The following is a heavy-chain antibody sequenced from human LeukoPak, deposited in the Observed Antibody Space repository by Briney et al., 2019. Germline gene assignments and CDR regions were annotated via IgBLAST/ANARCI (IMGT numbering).Heavy chain of an antibody. D-gene: IGHD2-15*01. Sequence: SETLSLTCAVYGGSFSGYYWSWIRQPPGKGLEWIGEINHSGSTNYNPSLKSRVTISVDTSKNQFSLKLSSVTAADTAVYYCARGGCGSCYYGRVYYYYMDVWGKGTTVTVSS. V-gene: IGHV4-34*01. J-gene: IGHJ6*03. CDR1: GGSFSGYY. CDR3: ARGGCGSCYYGRVYYYYMDV. CDR2: INHSGST.